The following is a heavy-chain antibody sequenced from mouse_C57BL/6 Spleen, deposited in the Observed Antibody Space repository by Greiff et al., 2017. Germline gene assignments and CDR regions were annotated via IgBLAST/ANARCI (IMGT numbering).Heavy chain of an antibody. CDR2: IYPGSGST. V-gene: IGHV1-55*01. CDR3: ARYGGWLPRFAD. D-gene: IGHD2-3*01. J-gene: IGHJ3*01. Sequence: QVQLQQPGAELVKPGASVKMSCKASGYTFTSYWITWVKQRPGQGLEWIGDIYPGSGSTNYNEKFKSKATLTVDTSSSTAYMQRSSLTSEYSAVYYCARYGGWLPRFADWGQGTLVTVSA. CDR1: GYTFTSYW.